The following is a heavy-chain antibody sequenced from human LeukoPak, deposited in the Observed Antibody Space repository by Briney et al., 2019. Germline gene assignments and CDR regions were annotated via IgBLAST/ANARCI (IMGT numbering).Heavy chain of an antibody. D-gene: IGHD4-23*01. CDR2: ISAYNGNT. Sequence: ASVKVSCKASGYTFTSYGISWVRQAPGQGLEWMGWISAYNGNTNYAQKLQGRVTMTTDTSTSTAYMELRSLRSDDTAGYYCANGDYGGHPHPFDYWGQGTLVTVSS. CDR3: ANGDYGGHPHPFDY. J-gene: IGHJ4*02. V-gene: IGHV1-18*01. CDR1: GYTFTSYG.